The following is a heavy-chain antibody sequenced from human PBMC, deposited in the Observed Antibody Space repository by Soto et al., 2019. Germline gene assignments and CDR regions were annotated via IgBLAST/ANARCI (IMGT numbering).Heavy chain of an antibody. CDR3: ARDRYCSQDY. V-gene: IGHV3-74*01. J-gene: IGHJ4*02. Sequence: EVQLVESGGGLFQPGGSLRLSCAASGFSFSTTWMHWFRQAPGKGLVWVSRIHSDGSGTIYADSVKGRFTISRDNARNTLYLQMNSLRAEDTAMYYCARDRYCSQDYWGQGTLVTVSS. D-gene: IGHD1-26*01. CDR2: IHSDGSGT. CDR1: GFSFSTTW.